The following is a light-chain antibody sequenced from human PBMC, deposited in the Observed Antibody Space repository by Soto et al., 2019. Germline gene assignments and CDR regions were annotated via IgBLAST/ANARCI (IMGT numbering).Light chain of an antibody. V-gene: IGKV1-9*01. J-gene: IGKJ5*01. CDR1: QGISSY. Sequence: DIQLTQSPSFLSASVGDRVTITCRASQGISSYLAWYQQKPGQAPNLLIYDASTLQSGVPSRFSGSGSGTEFTLTISSPQPEDFATFYCQQLDSYPITFGQGTRLEIK. CDR2: DAS. CDR3: QQLDSYPIT.